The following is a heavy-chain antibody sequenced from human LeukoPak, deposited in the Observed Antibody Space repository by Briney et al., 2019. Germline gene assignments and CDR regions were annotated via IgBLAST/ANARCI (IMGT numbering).Heavy chain of an antibody. CDR3: ARLGAGPTYYDFWSGYSSFYFDY. J-gene: IGHJ4*02. CDR2: IHYSGNT. V-gene: IGHV4-34*01. CDR1: GVSFSGYY. D-gene: IGHD3-3*01. Sequence: SETLSLTCAVYGVSFSGYYWGWIRQPPGKGLEWIGGIHYSGNTYYNPSLKSRVTISVDTSKNQFSLKLSSVTAADTAVYYCARLGAGPTYYDFWSGYSSFYFDYWGQGTLVTVSS.